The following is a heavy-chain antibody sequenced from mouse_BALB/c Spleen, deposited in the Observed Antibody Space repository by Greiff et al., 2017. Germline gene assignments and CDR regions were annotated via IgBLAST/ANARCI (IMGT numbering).Heavy chain of an antibody. D-gene: IGHD2-14*01. Sequence: EVQRVESGGGLVKPGGSLKLSCAASGFAFSSYDMSWVRQTPEQRLEWVAYISSGGGSTYYPDTVKGRFTISRDNAKNTLYLQMSSLKSEDTAMYYCASSYRYEDYWGQGTTLTVSS. CDR1: GFAFSSYD. V-gene: IGHV5-12-1*01. CDR2: ISSGGGST. J-gene: IGHJ2*01. CDR3: ASSYRYEDY.